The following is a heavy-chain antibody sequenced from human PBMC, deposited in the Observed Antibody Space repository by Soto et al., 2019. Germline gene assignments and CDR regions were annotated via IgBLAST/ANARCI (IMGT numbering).Heavy chain of an antibody. CDR1: GLPFDDYT. Sequence: VSLRLSCAASGLPFDDYTMHWVRQAPGKGLEWVSLISWDGGSTYYADSVKGRFTISRDNSKNSLYLQMNSLRTEDTALYYCAKVAGTTWGSFDMGAQGTM. V-gene: IGHV3-43*01. J-gene: IGHJ3*02. D-gene: IGHD1-7*01. CDR2: ISWDGGST. CDR3: AKVAGTTWGSFDM.